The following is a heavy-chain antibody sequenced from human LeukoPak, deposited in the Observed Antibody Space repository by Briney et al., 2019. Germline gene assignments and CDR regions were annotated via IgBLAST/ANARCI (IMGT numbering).Heavy chain of an antibody. CDR2: ISYDGSNK. CDR1: GFTFSSYG. J-gene: IGHJ4*02. V-gene: IGHV3-30*18. D-gene: IGHD3-10*01. Sequence: PGGSLRLSCAASGFTFSSYGMHWVRQAPGKGLEWVAVISYDGSNKYYPDSVKGRFTISRDNSKNTLYLQMNSLRAEDTAVYYCAKDYLPMVRGGDFDYWGQGTLVTVSS. CDR3: AKDYLPMVRGGDFDY.